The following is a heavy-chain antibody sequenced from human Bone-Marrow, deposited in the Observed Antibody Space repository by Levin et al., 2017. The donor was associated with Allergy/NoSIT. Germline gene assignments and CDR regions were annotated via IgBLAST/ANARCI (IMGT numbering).Heavy chain of an antibody. D-gene: IGHD3-10*01. CDR1: GASINSISYY. CDR2: IYPSGST. V-gene: IGHV4-61*02. J-gene: IGHJ5*02. CDR3: GTGTLDPTWLDP. Sequence: SETLSLTCTVSGASINSISYYWSWIRQPAAKGLEWIGRIYPSGSTEYNPSLKSRVTISLDTSKNQFSLKLNSVTASDTAVYYCGTGTLDPTWLDPWGQGTLVTVSS.